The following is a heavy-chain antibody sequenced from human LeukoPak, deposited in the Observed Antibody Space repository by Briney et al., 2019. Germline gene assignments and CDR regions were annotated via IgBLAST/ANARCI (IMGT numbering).Heavy chain of an antibody. V-gene: IGHV4-59*01. Sequence: SETLSLTCTVSGGSISSYYWSWIRQPPGKGLEWIGYIYYSGSTNYNPSLKSRVTISVDTSKNQFSLKLSSVTAADTAVYYCARLYSGSYDDYWGQGTLVTVSS. CDR2: IYYSGST. J-gene: IGHJ4*02. CDR3: ARLYSGSYDDY. D-gene: IGHD1-26*01. CDR1: GGSISSYY.